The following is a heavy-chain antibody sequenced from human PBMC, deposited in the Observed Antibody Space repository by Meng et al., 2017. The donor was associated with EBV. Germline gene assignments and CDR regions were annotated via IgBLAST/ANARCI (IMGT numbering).Heavy chain of an antibody. J-gene: IGHJ5*02. CDR2: MNPNGGNT. CDR1: GYTFTSYD. CDR3: ARGRGVYCSGGSCYPGWFDP. Sequence: QVRVVSVGAVGKKPGAGLKVSCKASGYTFTSYDINWVRQATGQGLEWMGWMNPNGGNTGYAQKFQGRVTMTRNTSISTAYMELSSLRSEDTAVYYCARGRGVYCSGGSCYPGWFDPWGQGTLVTVSS. V-gene: IGHV1-8*01. D-gene: IGHD2-15*01.